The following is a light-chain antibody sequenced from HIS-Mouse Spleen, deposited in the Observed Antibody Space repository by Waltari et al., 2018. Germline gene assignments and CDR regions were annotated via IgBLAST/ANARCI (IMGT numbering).Light chain of an antibody. J-gene: IGLJ3*02. CDR3: QSADSSGTGWV. CDR1: ALPKQY. Sequence: SYELTQPPSVSVSPGQTARLTCSGDALPKQYAYLYQQKPGQAPVLVIYKDSERPSGIPERFSGSSSGTTVTLTISGVQAENEADYYCQSADSSGTGWVFGGGTKLTVL. V-gene: IGLV3-25*03. CDR2: KDS.